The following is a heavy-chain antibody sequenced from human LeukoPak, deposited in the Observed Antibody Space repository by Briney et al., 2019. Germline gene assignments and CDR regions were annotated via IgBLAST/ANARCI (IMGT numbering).Heavy chain of an antibody. D-gene: IGHD6-6*01. Sequence: GASVKVSCKASGGTFSSYAISWVRQAPGQGLEWMGGIIPIFGTANYAQKFQGRVTITADESTSTAYLELSSLRSEDTAVYYCARDISSSSSPGDYWGQGTLVTVSS. CDR3: ARDISSSSSPGDY. CDR1: GGTFSSYA. V-gene: IGHV1-69*13. CDR2: IIPIFGTA. J-gene: IGHJ4*02.